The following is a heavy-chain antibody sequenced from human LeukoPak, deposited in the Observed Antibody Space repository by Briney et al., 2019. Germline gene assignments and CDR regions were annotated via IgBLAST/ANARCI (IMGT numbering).Heavy chain of an antibody. CDR1: GGSMSSYY. CDR2: IYHSGST. D-gene: IGHD3-22*01. CDR3: ARGPYAYGSSGAFDI. J-gene: IGHJ3*02. Sequence: SETLSLTCSVSGGSMSSYYWSWIRQSPGKGLEWIGYIYHSGSTDYNSSLKSRVTISEDTSKKQFSLKVSSVTAADTAVYYCARGPYAYGSSGAFDIWGQGTMVTVSS. V-gene: IGHV4-59*01.